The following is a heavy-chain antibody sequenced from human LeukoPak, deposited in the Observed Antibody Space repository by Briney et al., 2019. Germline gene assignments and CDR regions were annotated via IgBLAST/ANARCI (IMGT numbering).Heavy chain of an antibody. CDR1: GFTFSSYS. J-gene: IGHJ4*02. D-gene: IGHD1-7*01. CDR2: VSSTGDTI. CDR3: ARDLSLSFNWNYYYFDY. V-gene: IGHV3-48*01. Sequence: GGSLRLSCAASGFTFSSYSMNWVRQAPGKGLEWVSYVSSTGDTIYYADSVKGRFTISRDNAKNSLYLQMNSLRAEDTAVYYCARDLSLSFNWNYYYFDYWGQETLVTVSS.